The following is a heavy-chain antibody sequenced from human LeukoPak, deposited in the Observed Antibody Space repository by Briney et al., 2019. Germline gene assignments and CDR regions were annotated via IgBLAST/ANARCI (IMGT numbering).Heavy chain of an antibody. D-gene: IGHD2-2*01. CDR3: ARSVVIPAGYYYYYYYMDV. Sequence: SETLSLTCSVSGGSISTSRYYWGWIRQPPGRGLEWIGNIFYTGNTYYNPSLKSRVTMSVDLSTDQASLRLNSVTAADTAVYYCARSVVIPAGYYYYYYYMDVWGKGTSVTVSS. CDR2: IFYTGNT. J-gene: IGHJ6*03. CDR1: GGSISTSRYY. V-gene: IGHV4-39*07.